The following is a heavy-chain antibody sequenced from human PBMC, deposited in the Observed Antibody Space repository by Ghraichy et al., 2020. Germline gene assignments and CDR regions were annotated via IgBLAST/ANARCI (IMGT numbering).Heavy chain of an antibody. CDR3: AKVYYDFWSGYYTGMYYYYGMDV. D-gene: IGHD3-3*01. Sequence: GGSLRLSCAASGFTFSSYAMSWVRQAPGKGLEWVSAISGSGGSTYYADSVKGRFTISRDNSKNTLYLQMNSLRAEDTAVYYCAKVYYDFWSGYYTGMYYYYGMDVWGQGTTVTVSS. CDR1: GFTFSSYA. J-gene: IGHJ6*02. CDR2: ISGSGGST. V-gene: IGHV3-23*01.